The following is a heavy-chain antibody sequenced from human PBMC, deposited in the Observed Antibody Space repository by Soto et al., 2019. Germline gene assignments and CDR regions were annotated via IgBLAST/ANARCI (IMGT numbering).Heavy chain of an antibody. CDR2: IWFDGSNK. V-gene: IGHV3-33*01. J-gene: IGHJ6*02. CDR1: GFTFGSHG. D-gene: IGHD3-22*01. CDR3: ARSSGWRQVVGYKYGLDV. Sequence: GGSLRLSCAASGFTFGSHGMHWVRQAPGKGLEWVAVIWFDGSNKYYADSVKGRFTISRDNSKNTLYLEINSLRAEDTAVYYCARSSGWRQVVGYKYGLDVWGQGTAVTVSS.